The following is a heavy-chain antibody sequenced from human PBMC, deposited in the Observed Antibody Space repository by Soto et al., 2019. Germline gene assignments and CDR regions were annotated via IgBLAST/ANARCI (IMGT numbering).Heavy chain of an antibody. CDR1: GYTFTGYY. D-gene: IGHD5-12*01. V-gene: IGHV1-2*04. Sequence: GASVKVSCKASGYTFTGYYMHWVRQAPGQGLEWMGWINPNSGGTNYAQKFQGWVTMTRDTSISTAYMELSRLRSDDTAVYYCARDLKNLEMATDGAVRYYYYYGMDVWGQGTTVTVSS. CDR2: INPNSGGT. J-gene: IGHJ6*02. CDR3: ARDLKNLEMATDGAVRYYYYYGMDV.